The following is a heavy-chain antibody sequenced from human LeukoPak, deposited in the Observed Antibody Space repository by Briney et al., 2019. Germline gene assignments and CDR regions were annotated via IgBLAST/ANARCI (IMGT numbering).Heavy chain of an antibody. Sequence: PGRSLRLSCAASGFTFSSYAMHWVRQAPGKGLEWVAVISYDGSKKYYADSVKGLFTTSRDNTKNTLYLQMNSLRSEDTAVYYCAREEVATNWFDPWGQGTLVSVSS. D-gene: IGHD5-12*01. CDR3: AREEVATNWFDP. CDR1: GFTFSSYA. CDR2: ISYDGSKK. J-gene: IGHJ5*02. V-gene: IGHV3-30*04.